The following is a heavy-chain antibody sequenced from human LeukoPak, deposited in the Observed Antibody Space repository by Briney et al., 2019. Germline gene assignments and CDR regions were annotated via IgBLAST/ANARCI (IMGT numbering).Heavy chain of an antibody. V-gene: IGHV1-69*05. D-gene: IGHD6-13*01. CDR2: IIPIFGTA. CDR1: GGTFSSYA. CDR3: ARDGKYSSSANWFDP. J-gene: IGHJ5*02. Sequence: SVKVSCKASGGTFSSYAISWGPEAPGQGREWMGRIIPIFGTANYAQKFQSRVTITTDESTSTAYMELSTLRYEDTAVYYCARDGKYSSSANWFDPWGQGTLVTVSS.